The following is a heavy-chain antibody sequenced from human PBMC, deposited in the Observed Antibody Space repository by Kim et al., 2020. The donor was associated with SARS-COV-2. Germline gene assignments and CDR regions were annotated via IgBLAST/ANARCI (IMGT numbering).Heavy chain of an antibody. D-gene: IGHD5-18*01. CDR3: ARDVDTAMVTYGMDV. J-gene: IGHJ6*02. V-gene: IGHV3-21*01. Sequence: SVTGTFTVSRDNAKNSLYLQMNSLRAEETAVYYCARDVDTAMVTYGMDVWGHGTTVTVSS.